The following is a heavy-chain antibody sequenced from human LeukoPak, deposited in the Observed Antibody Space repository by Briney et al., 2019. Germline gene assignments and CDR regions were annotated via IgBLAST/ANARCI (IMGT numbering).Heavy chain of an antibody. CDR1: GFAFSDYS. V-gene: IGHV3-33*08. D-gene: IGHD5-12*01. CDR2: IWYDGSNK. CDR3: VRDRGRGYGFDY. J-gene: IGHJ4*02. Sequence: GGSLRLSCAASGFAFSDYSMNWVRQAPGKGLEWVAVIWYDGSNKYYADSVKGRFTISRDNSKNTLYLQMNSLRAEDTAVYYCVRDRGRGYGFDYWGQGTLVTVSS.